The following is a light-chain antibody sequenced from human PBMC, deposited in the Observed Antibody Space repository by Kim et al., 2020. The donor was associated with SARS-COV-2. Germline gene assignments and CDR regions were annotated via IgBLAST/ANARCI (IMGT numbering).Light chain of an antibody. CDR1: SSDVGSYNL. Sequence: GQSITISCTRTSSDVGSYNLVSWYQQYPGKAPKLMIYEVTKRPSGSSNRFSGSKSDCTASLTISGLQTEDEADYYCCSYAGSNILVFGGGTQLTVL. V-gene: IGLV2-23*02. CDR3: CSYAGSNILV. J-gene: IGLJ3*02. CDR2: EVT.